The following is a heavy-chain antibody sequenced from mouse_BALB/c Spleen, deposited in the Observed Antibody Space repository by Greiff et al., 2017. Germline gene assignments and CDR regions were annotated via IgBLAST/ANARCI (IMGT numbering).Heavy chain of an antibody. CDR2: IRNKANGYTT. Sequence: EVKLVESGGGLVQPGGSLRLSCATSGFTFTDYYMSWVRQPPGKALEWLGFIRNKANGYTTEYSASVKGRFTISRDNSQSILYLQMNTLRAEDSATYYCARVLYYGNYVAMDYWGQGTSVTVSS. CDR3: ARVLYYGNYVAMDY. CDR1: GFTFTDYY. V-gene: IGHV7-3*02. D-gene: IGHD2-1*01. J-gene: IGHJ4*01.